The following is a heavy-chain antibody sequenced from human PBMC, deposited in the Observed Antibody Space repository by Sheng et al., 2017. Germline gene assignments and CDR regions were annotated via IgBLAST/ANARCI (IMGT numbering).Heavy chain of an antibody. D-gene: IGHD2-2*03. CDR2: IRYDGSNK. CDR3: AKANLVDISSDV. Sequence: QVQLVESGGGVVQPGGSLRLSCAASGFTFSSYGMHWVRQAPGKGLEWVAFIRYDGSNKYYADSVKGRFTISRDNSKNTLYLQMNSLRAEDTAVYYCAKANLVDISSDVWGKGTTVTVSS. J-gene: IGHJ6*04. V-gene: IGHV3-30*02. CDR1: GFTFSSYG.